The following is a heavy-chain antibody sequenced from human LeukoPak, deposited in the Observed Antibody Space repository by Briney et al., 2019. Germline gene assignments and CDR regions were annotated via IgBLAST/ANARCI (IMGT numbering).Heavy chain of an antibody. J-gene: IGHJ3*02. Sequence: SVKVSCKASGGTFSSYAISWVRQAPGQGLEWMGRIIPILGIANYAQKFQGRVTITADRSTSTAYMELSSLRSEDTAVYYCASVLLRFGEASDAFDIWGQGTMVTVSS. V-gene: IGHV1-69*04. D-gene: IGHD3-10*01. CDR3: ASVLLRFGEASDAFDI. CDR2: IIPILGIA. CDR1: GGTFSSYA.